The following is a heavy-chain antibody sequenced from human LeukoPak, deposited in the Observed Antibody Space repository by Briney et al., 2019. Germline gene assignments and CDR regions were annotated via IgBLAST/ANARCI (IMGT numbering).Heavy chain of an antibody. CDR1: GGSISNYY. J-gene: IGHJ4*02. V-gene: IGHV4-59*01. D-gene: IGHD6-13*01. Sequence: SETLSLTCTVSGGSISNYYWSWIRQPPGKGLEWIGYIYYSGTTNYNPSLKSRVTISVDTSKNQFSLKLNSVTAADTAVYYCARGVYIAAAQYGYWGQGTLATVSS. CDR3: ARGVYIAAAQYGY. CDR2: IYYSGTT.